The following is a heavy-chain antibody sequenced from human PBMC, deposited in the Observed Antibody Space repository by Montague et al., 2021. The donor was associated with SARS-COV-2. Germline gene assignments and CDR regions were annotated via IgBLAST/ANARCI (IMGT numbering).Heavy chain of an antibody. V-gene: IGHV4/OR15-8*01. CDR3: ARGGLGNRGFDY. D-gene: IGHD3/OR15-3a*01. Sequence: SETLSLTCVSSDVSLSCSPWRCCISNSPGKGPVWVGDTYFCAYPQSNPSDKSRVPISLDDSWSQSSLRLTSVTAADTAVYFCARGGLGNRGFDYWGQGALVTVS. J-gene: IGHJ4*02. CDR1: DVSLSCSPW. CDR2: TYFCAYP.